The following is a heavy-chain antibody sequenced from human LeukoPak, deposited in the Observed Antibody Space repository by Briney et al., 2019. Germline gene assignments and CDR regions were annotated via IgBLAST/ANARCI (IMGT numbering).Heavy chain of an antibody. J-gene: IGHJ4*02. CDR3: ARDRKTKYGDYYKGSVHYFDN. CDR1: GFTFSSYS. Sequence: QAGGSLRLSCAASGFTFSSYSMNWVRQAPGKGLEWVSYISSSSSTIYYADSVKGRFTISRDNAKNSLYLQMNSLRAEDTAVYYCARDRKTKYGDYYKGSVHYFDNWGQGTLVTVSS. V-gene: IGHV3-48*01. CDR2: ISSSSSTI. D-gene: IGHD4-17*01.